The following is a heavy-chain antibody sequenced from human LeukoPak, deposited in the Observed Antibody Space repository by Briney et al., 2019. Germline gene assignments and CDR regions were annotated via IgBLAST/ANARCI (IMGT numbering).Heavy chain of an antibody. CDR1: GFTFSAYA. CDR2: ISRSGSST. D-gene: IGHD3-9*01. J-gene: IGHJ2*01. V-gene: IGHV3-23*01. CDR3: AKGGDILTGYYLYWYFDL. Sequence: GGSLRLSCVASGFTFSAYAMSWVRQAPGKGLEWVSAISRSGSSTDYADSVKGRFTISRDNSKNTLYLQMNSLRPEDTAVYYCAKGGDILTGYYLYWYFDLWGRGTLVTVSS.